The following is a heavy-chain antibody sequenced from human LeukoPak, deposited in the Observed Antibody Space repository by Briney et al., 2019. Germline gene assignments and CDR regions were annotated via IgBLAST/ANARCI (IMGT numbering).Heavy chain of an antibody. CDR2: INHSGST. D-gene: IGHD5-12*01. Sequence: PSETLSLTCAVYGGSFSGYYWSWIRQPPGKGLEWIGEINHSGSTNYNPSLKSRVTISVDTSKNQFSLKLSSVTAADTAVYYCARNLDGSKLKGWFDPWGQGTLVTVSS. CDR3: ARNLDGSKLKGWFDP. V-gene: IGHV4-34*01. CDR1: GGSFSGYY. J-gene: IGHJ5*02.